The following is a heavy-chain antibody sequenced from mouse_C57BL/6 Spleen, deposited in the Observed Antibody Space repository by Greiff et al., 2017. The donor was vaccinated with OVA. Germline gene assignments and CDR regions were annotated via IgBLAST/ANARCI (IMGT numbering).Heavy chain of an antibody. CDR2: ISSGSSTI. Sequence: EVQLVESGGGLVKPGGSLKLSCAASGFTFSDYGMHWVRQAPEKGLEWVAYISSGSSTIYSADTVKGRFTISRDNAKNTLFLQMTSLRSEDTAMYYCARDTTPNYYAMDYWGQGTSVTVSS. J-gene: IGHJ4*01. CDR1: GFTFSDYG. D-gene: IGHD2-12*01. V-gene: IGHV5-17*01. CDR3: ARDTTPNYYAMDY.